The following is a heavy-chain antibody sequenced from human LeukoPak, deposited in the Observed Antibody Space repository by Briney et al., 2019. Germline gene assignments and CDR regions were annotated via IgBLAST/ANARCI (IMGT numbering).Heavy chain of an antibody. D-gene: IGHD2-2*01. CDR1: GGSISSGGYY. J-gene: IGHJ5*02. CDR2: IYYSGST. Sequence: SETLSLTCTVSGGSISSGGYYWSWIRQHPGKGLEWIGYIYYSGSTYYNPSLKSRVTISVDTSKNQFSLKLSSVTAADTAVYYCARGGRSTSFWFDPWGQGTLVTVSS. CDR3: ARGGRSTSFWFDP. V-gene: IGHV4-31*03.